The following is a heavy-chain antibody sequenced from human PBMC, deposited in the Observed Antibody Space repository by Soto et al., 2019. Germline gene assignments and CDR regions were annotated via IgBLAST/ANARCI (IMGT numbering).Heavy chain of an antibody. CDR2: ISSSSSYI. CDR3: ARDLIVDY. CDR1: GFTFSSYS. V-gene: IGHV3-21*01. Sequence: GGSLRLSCAASGFTFSSYSMNWVRQAPGKGLEWVSSISSSSSYIYYVDSVKGRFTISRDNAKNSLYLQMNSLRAEDTAVYYCARDLIVDYWGQGTLVTVSS. J-gene: IGHJ4*02. D-gene: IGHD1-26*01.